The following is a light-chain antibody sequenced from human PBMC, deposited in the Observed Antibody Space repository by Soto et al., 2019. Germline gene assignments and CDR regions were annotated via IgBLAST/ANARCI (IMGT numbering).Light chain of an antibody. V-gene: IGKV3-20*01. CDR2: GVS. Sequence: EIVLTQSTGTLSLSPGERSTLSFRSSQSVSSSFLAWYQQKPGQAPRLLIYGVSNRATGIPDRFSGSGSGTDFTLTISRLEPEDFAVYYCQQYGRSPPITFGQGTRLEIK. CDR1: QSVSSSF. CDR3: QQYGRSPPIT. J-gene: IGKJ5*01.